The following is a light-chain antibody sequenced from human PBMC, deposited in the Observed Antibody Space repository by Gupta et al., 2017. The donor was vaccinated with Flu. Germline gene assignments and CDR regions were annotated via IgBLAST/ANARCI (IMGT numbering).Light chain of an antibody. CDR1: DSNIGNKY. J-gene: IGLJ1*01. V-gene: IGLV1-51*02. CDR3: GTWDSSLSSYV. Sequence: SDSNIGNKYVLCYQQLPGTAPRLLIYENDKRPSEIPDRFSGSKSGTSATLGITGLQTGDEADYYCGTWDSSLSSYVFGTGTKVTVL. CDR2: END.